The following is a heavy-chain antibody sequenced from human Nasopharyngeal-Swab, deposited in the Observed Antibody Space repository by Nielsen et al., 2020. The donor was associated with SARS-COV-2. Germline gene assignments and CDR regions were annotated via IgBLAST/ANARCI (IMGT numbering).Heavy chain of an antibody. D-gene: IGHD3-22*01. CDR1: GFTFSSYS. Sequence: GESLKISCAASGFTFSSYSMNWVRQAPGKGLEWVSSISSSSSYIYYADSVKGRFTISRDNAKNSLYLQMNGLRAEDTAVYYCARGGNIVVVITHEVSYFDYWGQGTLVTVSS. CDR2: ISSSSSYI. J-gene: IGHJ4*02. CDR3: ARGGNIVVVITHEVSYFDY. V-gene: IGHV3-21*01.